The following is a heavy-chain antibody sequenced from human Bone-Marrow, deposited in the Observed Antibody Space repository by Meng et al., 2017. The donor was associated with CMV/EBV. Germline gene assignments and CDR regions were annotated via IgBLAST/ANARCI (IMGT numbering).Heavy chain of an antibody. Sequence: GESLKISCAASGFTFSSYAMHWVRQAPGKGLEWVAVISYDGSNKYYADSVKGRFTISRDNSKNTLYLQMNSLRAEESAVYYCARSGGGYCSSTSCPYYYGMDVWGQGTTVTVSS. CDR1: GFTFSSYA. D-gene: IGHD2-2*01. V-gene: IGHV3-30-3*01. J-gene: IGHJ6*02. CDR2: ISYDGSNK. CDR3: ARSGGGYCSSTSCPYYYGMDV.